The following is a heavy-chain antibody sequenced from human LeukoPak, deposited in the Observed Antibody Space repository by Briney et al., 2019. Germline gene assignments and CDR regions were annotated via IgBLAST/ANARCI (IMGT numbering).Heavy chain of an antibody. Sequence: GGSLRLSCAASGVPFNHYSLNWVRQPPGKGLEWISYISASGRTTYYADSVKGRFTISRDHATLYLHMDTLRSEDTALYYCASQSSSSSTRAPDFWGRGNLVTVSS. CDR2: ISASGRTT. V-gene: IGHV3-48*01. CDR1: GVPFNHYS. D-gene: IGHD6-6*01. J-gene: IGHJ4*02. CDR3: ASQSSSSSTRAPDF.